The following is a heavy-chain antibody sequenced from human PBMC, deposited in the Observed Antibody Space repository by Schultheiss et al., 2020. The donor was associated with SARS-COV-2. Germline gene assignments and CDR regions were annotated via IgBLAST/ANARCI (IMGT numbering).Heavy chain of an antibody. CDR2: IYYSGST. D-gene: IGHD5-24*01. Sequence: SQTLSLTCTVSGGSVSSGSYYWSWIRQPPGKGLEWIGYIYYSGSTNYNPSLKSRVTISVDTSKNQFSLKLSSVTAADTAVYFCARQIKEGSYYNSATLSFIWGRGALVTVSS. CDR1: GGSVSSGSYY. CDR3: ARQIKEGSYYNSATLSFI. V-gene: IGHV4-61*01. J-gene: IGHJ4*02.